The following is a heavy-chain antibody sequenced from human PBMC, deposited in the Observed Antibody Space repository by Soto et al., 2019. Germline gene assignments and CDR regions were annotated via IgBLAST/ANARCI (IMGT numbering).Heavy chain of an antibody. CDR2: INDRSSAI. V-gene: IGHV3-48*02. J-gene: IGHJ4*02. CDR1: GFSLISYG. D-gene: IGHD6-13*01. Sequence: PCWSVRLSCAASGFSLISYGLNWVRQAPGRGLEWVSHINDRSSAIYYADSVKGRFTISRDNAKNSLYLQINSLRDEDTAVYYCARDRRWAIDYWGQGTLVTVSS. CDR3: ARDRRWAIDY.